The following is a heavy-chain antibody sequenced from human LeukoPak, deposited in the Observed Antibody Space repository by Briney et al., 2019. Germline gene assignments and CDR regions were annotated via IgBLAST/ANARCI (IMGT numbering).Heavy chain of an antibody. Sequence: GGSLRLSCTASGFTFSSYAVHWARQAPGKGLEWVSVISHDETNDYYADSVKGRFTISRDNHKNTLYLQMKNLRPEDTAVYYCARNRGDPSYFDYWGQGTLVTVSS. V-gene: IGHV3-30-3*01. CDR3: ARNRGDPSYFDY. CDR2: ISHDETND. J-gene: IGHJ4*02. D-gene: IGHD4-17*01. CDR1: GFTFSSYA.